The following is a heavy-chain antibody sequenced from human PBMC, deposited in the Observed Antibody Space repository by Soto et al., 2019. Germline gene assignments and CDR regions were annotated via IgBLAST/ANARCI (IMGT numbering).Heavy chain of an antibody. V-gene: IGHV4-39*01. CDR1: GGSISSSIYY. J-gene: IGHJ1*01. CDR2: IYYSGST. D-gene: IGHD3-3*01. Sequence: PSETLSLTCTVSGGSISSSIYYWGWIRQPPGKGLEWIGSIYYSGSTYYNPSLKSRVTISVDTSKDQFSLKLSSVTAADTAVYYCARVHYDFWSGPKGHFQHWGQGTLVTVSS. CDR3: ARVHYDFWSGPKGHFQH.